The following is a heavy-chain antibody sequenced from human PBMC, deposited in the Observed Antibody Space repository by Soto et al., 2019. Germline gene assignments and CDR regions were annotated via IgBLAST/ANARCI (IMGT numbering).Heavy chain of an antibody. CDR3: AARSLTSGWSCDS. CDR1: GGSISSSNYY. J-gene: IGHJ4*02. Sequence: QLQLQESGPGLVKPSEALSLTCTVSGGSISSSNYYWGWMRQPPGKGLEWIGGVSHSGSTYYHASLRSRVTMSLDTSKDQSSLRLTSVTAADTAVYYCAARSLTSGWSCDSWGQGNLVTVSS. CDR2: VSHSGST. D-gene: IGHD6-19*01. V-gene: IGHV4-39*01.